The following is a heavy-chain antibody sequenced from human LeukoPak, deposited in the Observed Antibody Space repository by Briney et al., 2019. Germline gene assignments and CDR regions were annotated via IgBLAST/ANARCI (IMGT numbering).Heavy chain of an antibody. CDR1: GFTFCSFA. CDR3: ARDSSSWYSKFDY. V-gene: IGHV3-30*04. D-gene: IGHD6-13*01. J-gene: IGHJ4*02. Sequence: PGGSLRLSCAASGFTFCSFAMHWVRQAPGKGREGGAVISCDGSNKYYADSVKGRFTISRDNTKNTLYLQMNSLRAEDTAVYYCARDSSSWYSKFDYWGQGTLVTVSS. CDR2: ISCDGSNK.